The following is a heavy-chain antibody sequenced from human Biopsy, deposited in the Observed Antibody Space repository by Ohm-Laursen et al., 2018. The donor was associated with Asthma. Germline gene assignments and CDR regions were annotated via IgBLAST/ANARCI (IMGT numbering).Heavy chain of an antibody. CDR2: IYYSGTT. J-gene: IGHJ6*02. CDR3: VRGSSSWHHGPFHYYYGLDV. CDR1: SGSGGYMRRGNYY. D-gene: IGHD6-13*01. V-gene: IGHV4-39*01. Sequence: SETLSLTCSLSSGSGGYMRRGNYYWGWIRQPPGKGLEWIGSIYYSGTTYYNPSLECRVTVSADTPKKQFSLKLTSVTAADTAVYYCVRGSSSWHHGPFHYYYGLDVWGQGTTATVSS.